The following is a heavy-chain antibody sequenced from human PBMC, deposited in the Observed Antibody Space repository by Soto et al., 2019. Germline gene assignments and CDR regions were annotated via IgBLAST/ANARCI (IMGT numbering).Heavy chain of an antibody. CDR2: ISSSSSYI. CDR1: GFTFSSYS. Sequence: GGSLRLSCAASGFTFSSYSMNWVHQAPGKGLEWVSSISSSSSYIYYADSVKGRFTISRDNAKNSLYLQMNSLRAEDTAVYYCTSSKEGYDSDYWGQGTLVTVSS. J-gene: IGHJ4*02. D-gene: IGHD3-22*01. CDR3: TSSKEGYDSDY. V-gene: IGHV3-21*01.